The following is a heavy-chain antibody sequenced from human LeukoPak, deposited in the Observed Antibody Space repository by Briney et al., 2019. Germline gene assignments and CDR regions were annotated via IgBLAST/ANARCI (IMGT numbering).Heavy chain of an antibody. Sequence: GGSLRLSCAASGFTFSSYAMSWVRQAPGKGLEWVSTISVSGGSTYYADSVKGRFTISKDNSKNTVYLQMSSLRVDDTAVYYWAKAGSRSWPSSSSGRVVGAQGPRFTVSS. CDR1: GFTFSSYA. V-gene: IGHV3-23*01. J-gene: IGHJ6*02. CDR2: ISVSGGST. D-gene: IGHD6-13*01. CDR3: AKAGSRSWPSSSSGRVV.